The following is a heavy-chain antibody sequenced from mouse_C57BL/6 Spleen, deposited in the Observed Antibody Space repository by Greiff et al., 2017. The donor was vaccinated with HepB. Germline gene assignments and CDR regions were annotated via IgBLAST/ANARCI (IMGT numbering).Heavy chain of an antibody. Sequence: VQLQQSGAELVRPGASVKLSCTASGFNIKDDYMHWVKQRPEQGLEWIGWIDPENGDTEYASKFQGKATITSDTSSNTAYLQLSSLTSEDTAVYYCTTGYYASSYFAYWGQGTLVTVSA. V-gene: IGHV14-4*01. J-gene: IGHJ3*01. D-gene: IGHD1-1*01. CDR2: IDPENGDT. CDR1: GFNIKDDY. CDR3: TTGYYASSYFAY.